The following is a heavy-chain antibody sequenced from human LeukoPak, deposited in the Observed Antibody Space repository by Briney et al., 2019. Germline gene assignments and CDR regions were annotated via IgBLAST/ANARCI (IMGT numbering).Heavy chain of an antibody. CDR2: IGGGGVST. CDR1: GITFSSYA. V-gene: IGHV3-23*01. CDR3: ARRGSSWYFDY. Sequence: PGGSLRLSCAASGITFSSYAMSWVRQAPGKGLEWVSAIGGGGVSTYYADSVKGRFTISRDNSKNTLYLQMNSLIGEDTAVYYCARRGSSWYFDYWGQGTLVTVSS. D-gene: IGHD6-13*01. J-gene: IGHJ4*02.